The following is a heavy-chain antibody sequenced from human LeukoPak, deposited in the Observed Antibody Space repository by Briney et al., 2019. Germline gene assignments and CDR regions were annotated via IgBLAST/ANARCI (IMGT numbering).Heavy chain of an antibody. V-gene: IGHV4-34*01. CDR2: INHSGST. J-gene: IGHJ4*02. Sequence: SETLSLTCAVYGGSFSGYYWSWIRQPPGKGLEWIGEINHSGSTNYNPSLKSRVTISVDTSKNQFSLKLSPVTAADTAVYYCASLGARFSRWGQGTLVTVSS. CDR3: ASLGARFSR. CDR1: GGSFSGYY. D-gene: IGHD1-26*01.